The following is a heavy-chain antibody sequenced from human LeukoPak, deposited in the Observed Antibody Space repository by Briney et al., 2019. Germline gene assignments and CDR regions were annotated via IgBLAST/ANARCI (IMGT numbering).Heavy chain of an antibody. D-gene: IGHD5-12*01. CDR1: GGSISSSSYY. V-gene: IGHV4-39*07. Sequence: SETLSLTCTVSGGSISSSSYYWGWIRQPPGKGLEWIGEINHSGSTNYNPSLKSRVTISVDTSKNQFSLKLSSVTAADTAVYYCASQDPTDFRLRRYYYYYMDVWGKGTTVTVSS. J-gene: IGHJ6*03. CDR3: ASQDPTDFRLRRYYYYYMDV. CDR2: INHSGST.